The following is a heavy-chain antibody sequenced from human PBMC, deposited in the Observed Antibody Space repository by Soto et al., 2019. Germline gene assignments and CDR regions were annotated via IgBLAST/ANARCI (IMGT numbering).Heavy chain of an antibody. CDR2: INSDGSST. V-gene: IGHV3-74*01. Sequence: XESLRLSCAASGFTVSTYCIHWVRQAPGKGLVWVSRINSDGSSTTYADSVKGRLTIFRDNAKNTVYLQMNSLRVEDTAVYYCLVWSGYSLGHFRPWGQGTLVTVS. CDR1: GFTVSTYC. D-gene: IGHD3-3*01. J-gene: IGHJ1*01. CDR3: LVWSGYSLGHFRP.